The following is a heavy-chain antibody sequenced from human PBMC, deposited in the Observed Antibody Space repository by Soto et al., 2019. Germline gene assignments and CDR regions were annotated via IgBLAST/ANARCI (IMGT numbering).Heavy chain of an antibody. CDR1: GGSISSSNW. J-gene: IGHJ6*02. Sequence: QVQLQESGPGLVKPSGTLSLTCAVSGGSISSSNWWSWVRQPPGKGLEWIGESYHSGSTKYNPSLKGRVTLAGDKAKTQFSLKLSSATAADTAVYYCARVSGSYYYGMDVWGQGTTVTVSS. V-gene: IGHV4-4*02. CDR3: ARVSGSYYYGMDV. CDR2: SYHSGST.